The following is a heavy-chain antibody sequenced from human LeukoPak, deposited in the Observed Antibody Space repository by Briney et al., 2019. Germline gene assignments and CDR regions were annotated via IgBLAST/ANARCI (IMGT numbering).Heavy chain of an antibody. CDR1: GGSISSSSYY. Sequence: PSETLSLTCTVSGGSISSSSYYWGWIRQPPGKGLEWIGSIYYSGSTYYNPSLKSRVTISVDTSKNQFSLKLSSVTAADTAVYYCARVNVVAESFDYWGQGTLVTVSS. V-gene: IGHV4-39*07. D-gene: IGHD2-15*01. CDR3: ARVNVVAESFDY. CDR2: IYYSGST. J-gene: IGHJ4*02.